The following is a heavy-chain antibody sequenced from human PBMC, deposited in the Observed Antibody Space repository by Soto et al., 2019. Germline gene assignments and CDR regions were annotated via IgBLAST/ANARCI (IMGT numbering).Heavy chain of an antibody. J-gene: IGHJ5*02. CDR3: ARSGDVAVGWFDP. Sequence: EVQLVESGGGLVKHGQSLRLSCTASGFNFRAYGMSWVRQAPGKGLEWVSSITLSSLYIYYAESVRGRFVISRDDSKNSLFLQMDSLKTEDTAFYYCARSGDVAVGWFDPWGQGTQVTVSS. CDR1: GFNFRAYG. CDR2: ITLSSLYI. D-gene: IGHD3-10*01. V-gene: IGHV3-21*02.